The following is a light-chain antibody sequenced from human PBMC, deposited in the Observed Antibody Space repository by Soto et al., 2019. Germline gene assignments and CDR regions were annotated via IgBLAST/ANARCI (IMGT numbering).Light chain of an antibody. J-gene: IGKJ4*01. CDR2: GAS. CDR1: QGVGRT. Sequence: EIVMTQSPATLSVSPGERVTLSCRASQGVGRTLAWYQQKPGQTPRLLIYGASTRATGIPARFSGSGSGTEFTLTINRLQSEDSAVYYCQRYNDWPLTFGGGTRWIS. CDR3: QRYNDWPLT. V-gene: IGKV3-15*01.